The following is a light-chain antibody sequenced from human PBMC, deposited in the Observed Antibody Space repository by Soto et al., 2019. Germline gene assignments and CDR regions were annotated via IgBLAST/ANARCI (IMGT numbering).Light chain of an antibody. CDR1: SSDVGGYNY. V-gene: IGLV2-8*01. CDR2: EVS. J-gene: IGLJ3*02. CDR3: NAYAGSNNWV. Sequence: QSVLTQPPSASGSPGQSVTISCTGTSSDVGGYNYVSWYQQHPGKAPKLIIYEVSKWTSGIPDRFSGSKSGNTASLTVSGLQAEDEADYYCNAYAGSNNWVFGGGIKVTVL.